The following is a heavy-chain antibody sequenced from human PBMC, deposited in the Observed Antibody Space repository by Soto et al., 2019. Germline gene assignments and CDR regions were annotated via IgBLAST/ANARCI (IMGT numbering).Heavy chain of an antibody. J-gene: IGHJ4*02. CDR3: ARDDGLAYCGGDCYS. CDR2: IIPILGIA. Sequence: SVKVSCKASGGTFSIYTIIWVRQAPGQGLEWMGRIIPILGIANYAQKFQGRVTITADKSTSTAYMELSSLRSEDTAVYYCARDDGLAYCGGDCYSWGQGTLVTVSS. V-gene: IGHV1-69*02. D-gene: IGHD2-21*02. CDR1: GGTFSIYT.